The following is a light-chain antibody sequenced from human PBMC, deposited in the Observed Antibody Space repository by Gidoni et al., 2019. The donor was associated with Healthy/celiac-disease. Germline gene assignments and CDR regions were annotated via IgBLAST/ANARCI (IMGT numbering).Light chain of an antibody. V-gene: IGKV1-9*01. CDR3: QQLNSYPWT. CDR2: AAS. CDR1: QGISSY. Sequence: DIRLTHSPSFLSASVGDRVTITCRASQGISSYLAWYQQKPGKAPKLLIYAASTLQSGVPSRFSGSGSGTEFTLTISSLQPEDFATYYCQQLNSYPWTFGQGTKVEIK. J-gene: IGKJ1*01.